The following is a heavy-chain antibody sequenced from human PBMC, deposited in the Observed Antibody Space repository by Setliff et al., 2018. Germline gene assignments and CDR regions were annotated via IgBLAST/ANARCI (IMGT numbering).Heavy chain of an antibody. Sequence: PSETLSLTCTVSGGSLSTYYWGWIRQSPGRGLEYIGYVYYNGAADYSPSLKSRVTLSVDTSKNQFSLKLTSVTAADTAVYYCARGGTFRYFDYWGQGTPVTVSS. V-gene: IGHV4-59*01. D-gene: IGHD5-12*01. CDR2: VYYNGAA. J-gene: IGHJ4*02. CDR3: ARGGTFRYFDY. CDR1: GGSLSTYY.